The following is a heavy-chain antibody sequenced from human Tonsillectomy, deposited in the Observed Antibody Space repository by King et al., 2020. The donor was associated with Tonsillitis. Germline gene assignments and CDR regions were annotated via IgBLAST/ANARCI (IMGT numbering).Heavy chain of an antibody. V-gene: IGHV4-39*01. CDR3: ARLGGVRDSDYGGGFDY. J-gene: IGHJ4*02. CDR1: GDSISSSTYY. Sequence: QLQESGPGLVKPSETLSLACTVSGDSISSSTYYWGWIRQPPGKGLEWIGRIYYSGSTYYNPSLNIRVTISVDTSKNQFSLRRGSVTAADTAAYYCARLGGVRDSDYGGGFDYWGQGTLVTVSS. D-gene: IGHD4-17*01. CDR2: IYYSGST.